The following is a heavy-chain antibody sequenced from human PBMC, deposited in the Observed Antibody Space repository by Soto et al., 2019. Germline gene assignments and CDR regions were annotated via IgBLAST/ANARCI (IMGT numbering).Heavy chain of an antibody. CDR3: AGGKVTTSGWFDP. V-gene: IGHV4-34*01. J-gene: IGHJ5*02. Sequence: QVQLQQWGAGLLKPSETLSLTCAVYGGSFSGYYWSWIRQPPGQGLERIGEINHSGSTNYNPSLKSRVTISVDTSMNQCALKLSSVTAADTAVYYCAGGKVTTSGWFDPGCQGTLVTVSS. CDR1: GGSFSGYY. CDR2: INHSGST. D-gene: IGHD4-17*01.